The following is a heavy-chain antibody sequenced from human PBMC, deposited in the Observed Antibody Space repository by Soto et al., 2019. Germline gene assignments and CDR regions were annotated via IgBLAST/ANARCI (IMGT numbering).Heavy chain of an antibody. CDR1: GGSFSGYY. CDR2: INHSGST. V-gene: IGHV4-34*01. D-gene: IGHD3-10*01. CDR3: ARGVGFGEPTPFDY. Sequence: SETLSLTCAVYGGSFSGYYWSWIRQPPGKGLEWIGEINHSGSTNYNPSLKSRVTISVDTSKNQFSLKLSSVTAADTAVYYCARGVGFGEPTPFDYWGQGTLVTVSS. J-gene: IGHJ4*02.